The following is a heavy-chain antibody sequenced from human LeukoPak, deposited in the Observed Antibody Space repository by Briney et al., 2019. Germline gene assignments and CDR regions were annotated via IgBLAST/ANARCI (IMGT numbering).Heavy chain of an antibody. Sequence: SETLSLTCAVSGGSISSGGYSWSWIRQPAGKGLEWIGRIYTSGSTNYNPSLKSRVTISVDTSKNQFSLKLSSVTAADTAVYYCVGGVNWFDPWGQGTLVTVS. CDR1: GGSISSGGYS. J-gene: IGHJ5*02. CDR3: VGGVNWFDP. D-gene: IGHD2-8*02. CDR2: IYTSGST. V-gene: IGHV4-61*02.